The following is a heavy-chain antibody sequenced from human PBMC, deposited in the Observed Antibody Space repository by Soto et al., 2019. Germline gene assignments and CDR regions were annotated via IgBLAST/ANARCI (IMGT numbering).Heavy chain of an antibody. CDR1: GFTFSSYG. D-gene: IGHD3-10*01. CDR3: AKDQLRGVRGVITYYYGMDV. V-gene: IGHV3-30*18. J-gene: IGHJ6*02. CDR2: ISYDGSNK. Sequence: QVQLVESWGGVVQPGRSLRLSCAASGFTFSSYGMHWVRQAPGKGLEWVAVISYDGSNKYYADSVKGRFTSSRDNSKNTLYLKMNSLRAEDTAVYYCAKDQLRGVRGVITYYYGMDVWGQGTTVTVSS.